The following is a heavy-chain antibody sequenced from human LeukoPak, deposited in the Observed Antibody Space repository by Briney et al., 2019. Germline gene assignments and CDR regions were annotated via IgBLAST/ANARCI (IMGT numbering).Heavy chain of an antibody. D-gene: IGHD3-22*01. J-gene: IGHJ4*02. CDR2: ISYDGNTK. Sequence: GGSLRLSCTASGFTFSSYAMYWVRQAPGKGLQWVALISYDGNTKYYADSVKGRFTVSRDNSKNTLYLQMNSLRAEDTAVYYCARGGSSGYYPYYFDYWGQGTLVTVSS. CDR1: GFTFSSYA. V-gene: IGHV3-30-3*01. CDR3: ARGGSSGYYPYYFDY.